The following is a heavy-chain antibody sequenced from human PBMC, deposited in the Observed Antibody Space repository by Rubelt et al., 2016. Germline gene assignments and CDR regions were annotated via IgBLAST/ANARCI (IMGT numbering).Heavy chain of an antibody. CDR3: ARGLARAAAAPRRLWFDP. D-gene: IGHD6-13*01. CDR2: INQSGST. CDR1: GGSFSGYY. J-gene: IGHJ5*02. Sequence: QVQLQQWGAGLLKPSETLSLTCAVYGGSFSGYYWSWIRQPPGQGLEWIGEINQSGSTNYNPSLKSRVTIPVDTSKAQFSRKLSSWSAAGTAVYYCARGLARAAAAPRRLWFDPWGQGTLVTVSS. V-gene: IGHV4-34*01.